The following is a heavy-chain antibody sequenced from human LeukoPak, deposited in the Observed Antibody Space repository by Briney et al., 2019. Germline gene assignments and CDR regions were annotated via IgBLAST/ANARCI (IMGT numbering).Heavy chain of an antibody. CDR3: ARGSTMVRGVITDFDY. V-gene: IGHV1-18*01. Sequence: GASVTVSCKASGYTFTSYGISWVRQAPGQGLEWMGWISAYNGNTNYAQKLQGRVTMTTDTSTSTAYMELRSLRSDDTAVYYCARGSTMVRGVITDFDYWGQGTLVTVSS. CDR1: GYTFTSYG. J-gene: IGHJ4*02. D-gene: IGHD3-10*01. CDR2: ISAYNGNT.